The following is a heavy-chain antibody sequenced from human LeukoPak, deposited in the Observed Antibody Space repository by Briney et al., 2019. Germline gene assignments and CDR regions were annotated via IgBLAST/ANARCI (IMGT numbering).Heavy chain of an antibody. CDR1: GGTFISYA. D-gene: IGHD4-17*01. J-gene: IGHJ4*02. CDR2: IIPIFGTA. CDR3: ASGVHDYGDYVFDY. Sequence: SVQDSCKASGGTFISYAMSWVRQAPGQGLEWMGGIIPIFGTANYAQKFQGRVTITADESTSTAYMELSRLRSQDTAVYYCASGVHDYGDYVFDYWGQGSLVTVSS. V-gene: IGHV1-69*13.